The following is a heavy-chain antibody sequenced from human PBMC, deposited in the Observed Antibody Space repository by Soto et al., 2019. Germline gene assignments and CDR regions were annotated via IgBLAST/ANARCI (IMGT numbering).Heavy chain of an antibody. CDR1: GGSISSGDYY. V-gene: IGHV4-30-4*01. Sequence: SETLSLTCTVSGGSISSGDYYWSWIRQPPGKGLEWIGYIYYSGSTYYNPSLKSRVTISVDTSKNQFSLKLSSVTAADTAAYYCARAPCSSISCYGNWFDPWGQGTLVTVSS. CDR2: IYYSGST. CDR3: ARAPCSSISCYGNWFDP. D-gene: IGHD2-2*01. J-gene: IGHJ5*02.